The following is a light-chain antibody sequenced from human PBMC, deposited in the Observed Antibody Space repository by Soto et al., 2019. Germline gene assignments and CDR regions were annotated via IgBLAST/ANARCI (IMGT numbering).Light chain of an antibody. CDR2: DAS. Sequence: DIQMTQSPSTLSASVGDRVTITCRASQSITNRLAWYQQKPGKAPKVLIYDASNLESGVPSRFSGSGFGTQFILTISSLQPDDFATYSCKHCGGMWTFGQGTKVEIK. V-gene: IGKV1-5*01. J-gene: IGKJ1*01. CDR1: QSITNR. CDR3: KHCGGMWT.